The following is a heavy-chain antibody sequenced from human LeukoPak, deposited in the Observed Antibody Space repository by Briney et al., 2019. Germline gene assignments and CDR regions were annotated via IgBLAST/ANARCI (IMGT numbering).Heavy chain of an antibody. CDR3: ARTVLRYFGY. V-gene: IGHV4-39*01. J-gene: IGHJ4*02. Sequence: SETLSLTCTVSGGSISSSSYYWGWIRQPPGKGLEWIGNIYYSGSTYYNPSLKSRVTISVDTSKKQFSLKLRSVTAADTAVYYCARTVLRYFGYWGQGTLVTVSS. D-gene: IGHD3-9*01. CDR1: GGSISSSSYY. CDR2: IYYSGST.